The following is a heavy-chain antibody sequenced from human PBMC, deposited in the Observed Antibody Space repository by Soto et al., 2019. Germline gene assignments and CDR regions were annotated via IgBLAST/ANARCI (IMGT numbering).Heavy chain of an antibody. CDR3: ARVLGYCSGGSCSLDAFDI. J-gene: IGHJ3*02. CDR1: GGSISSSNW. CDR2: IYHSGST. Sequence: QVQLQESGPGLVKPSGTLSLTCAVSGGSISSSNWWSWVRQPPGKGREWIGEIYHSGSTNYNPSLKSRVTISVDKSKNQFSLKLSSVTAADTAVYYCARVLGYCSGGSCSLDAFDIWGQGTMVTVSS. D-gene: IGHD2-15*01. V-gene: IGHV4-4*02.